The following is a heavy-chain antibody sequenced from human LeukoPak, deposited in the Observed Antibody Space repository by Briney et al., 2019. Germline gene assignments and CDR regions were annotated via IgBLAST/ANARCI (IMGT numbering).Heavy chain of an antibody. CDR1: GFTLSKYW. CDR2: INRDGSRI. V-gene: IGHV3-74*01. Sequence: GGSLRLSCGDSGFTLSKYWMHWVRQVPGKGLTWVSRINRDGSRIDHAGSVKGRFSISRDNAKNTLYLQMNSLRPEDTAVYYCVRDFVGPDDLWGQGTLVTVSS. D-gene: IGHD1-26*01. J-gene: IGHJ5*02. CDR3: VRDFVGPDDL.